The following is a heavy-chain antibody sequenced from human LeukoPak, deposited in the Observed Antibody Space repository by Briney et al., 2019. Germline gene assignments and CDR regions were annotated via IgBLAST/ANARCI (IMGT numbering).Heavy chain of an antibody. CDR3: ARVPYGDSNWFDP. J-gene: IGHJ5*02. V-gene: IGHV4-39*07. D-gene: IGHD4-17*01. Sequence: SETLSLTCTVSGGSISSNSYYWGWIRQPPGKGLEWIGTIYYSGSTYYNPSLKSRVTISVDTSKNQFSLKLSSVTAADTAVYYCARVPYGDSNWFDPWGQGTLVTVSS. CDR2: IYYSGST. CDR1: GGSISSNSYY.